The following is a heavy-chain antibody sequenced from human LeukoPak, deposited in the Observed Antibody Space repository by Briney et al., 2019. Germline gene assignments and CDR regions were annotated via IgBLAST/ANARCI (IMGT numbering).Heavy chain of an antibody. J-gene: IGHJ4*02. Sequence: SETLSLTCTVSGGSISSYYWSWIRQPPGEGLEWIGYISYSGSTNYNPSLKSRFTMSVDTSKNQFSLKLSSVTAADTAVYYCARAGSSSSPPRDYWGQGTLVTVSS. CDR3: ARAGSSSSPPRDY. CDR2: ISYSGST. V-gene: IGHV4-59*01. D-gene: IGHD6-13*01. CDR1: GGSISSYY.